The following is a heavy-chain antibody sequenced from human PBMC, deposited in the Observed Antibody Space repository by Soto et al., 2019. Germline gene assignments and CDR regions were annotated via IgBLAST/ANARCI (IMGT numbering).Heavy chain of an antibody. D-gene: IGHD6-13*01. CDR1: GYTFATYA. J-gene: IGHJ4*02. CDR3: ARAPSWYNFDY. V-gene: IGHV1-3*01. CDR2: INAGNGNT. Sequence: QVQLVQSGAEVKKPGASVKVSCKASGYTFATYAMHWVRQAPGHRLEWMGWINAGNGNTKYSQKFQGRVTITRDTSASTAYVELSSLRSEDTAVYYCARAPSWYNFDYWGQGTLVTVSS.